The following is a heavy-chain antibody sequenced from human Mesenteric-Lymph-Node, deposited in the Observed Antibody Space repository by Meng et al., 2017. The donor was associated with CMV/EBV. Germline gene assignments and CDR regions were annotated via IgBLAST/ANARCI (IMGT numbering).Heavy chain of an antibody. CDR1: GGSISGYY. J-gene: IGHJ4*02. CDR3: ARGSTGYSNSWYRY. V-gene: IGHV4-59*01. CDR2: IYDSGST. D-gene: IGHD6-13*01. Sequence: GSLRLSCTVSGGSISGYYWSWIRQPPGKGLEWIGYIYDSGSTNYNPSLKSRVTISVDTSKNQFSLKVTSVTAADTAVYYCARGSTGYSNSWYRYWGQGTLVTVSS.